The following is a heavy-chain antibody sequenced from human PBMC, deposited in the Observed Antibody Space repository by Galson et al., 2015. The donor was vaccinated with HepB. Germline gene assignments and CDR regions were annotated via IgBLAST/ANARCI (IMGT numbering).Heavy chain of an antibody. CDR3: ARPGYCSSTSCFTRGRGAFDI. Sequence: QSGAEVKKPGESLKISCKGSGYSFTSYWIGWVRQMPGKGLEWMGIIYPGDSDTRYSPSFQGQVTISADKSISTAYLQWSSLKASDTAMYYCARPGYCSSTSCFTRGRGAFDIWGQGTMVTVSS. V-gene: IGHV5-51*03. CDR1: GYSFTSYW. CDR2: IYPGDSDT. D-gene: IGHD2-2*02. J-gene: IGHJ3*02.